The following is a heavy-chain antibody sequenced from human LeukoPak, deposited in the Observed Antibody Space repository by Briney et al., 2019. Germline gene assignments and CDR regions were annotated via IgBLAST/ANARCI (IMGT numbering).Heavy chain of an antibody. J-gene: IGHJ6*02. V-gene: IGHV4-59*01. CDR2: SYYSGST. Sequence: SETLSLTCTVSGGSISSYYWSWIRQPPGKGLEWIGYSYYSGSTNYNPSLKSRVTISVDTSKNQFSLKLSSVTAADTAVYYCARAGSYSSSWYYSPYYGMDVWGQGTTVTVSS. CDR3: ARAGSYSSSWYYSPYYGMDV. D-gene: IGHD6-13*01. CDR1: GGSISSYY.